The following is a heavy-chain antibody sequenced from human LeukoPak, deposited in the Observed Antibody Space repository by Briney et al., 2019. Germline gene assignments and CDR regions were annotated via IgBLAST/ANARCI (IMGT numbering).Heavy chain of an antibody. Sequence: SETLSLTCTVSGGSISSGDYYWSWIRQPPGKGLEWIANIFYSGNTFYNPSLRSRVTISIDTSKNQFSLNVSSVTAADTAVYYCARHYYGSSQIDYWGQGTLVTVSS. V-gene: IGHV4-39*01. CDR2: IFYSGNT. CDR1: GGSISSGDYY. D-gene: IGHD3-10*01. CDR3: ARHYYGSSQIDY. J-gene: IGHJ4*02.